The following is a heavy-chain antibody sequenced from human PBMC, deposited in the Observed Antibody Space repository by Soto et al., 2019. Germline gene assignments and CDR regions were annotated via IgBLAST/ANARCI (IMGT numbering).Heavy chain of an antibody. CDR1: GFTVSSNY. CDR2: IYSGGST. Sequence: EVQLVESGGGLVQPGGSLRLSCAASGFTVSSNYMSWVRQAPGKGLEWVSVIYSGGSTYYADSVKGRFTISRHNSKNTLYLQMNSLRAEDTAVYYCASNTMVRGVSYYGMDVWGQGTTVTVSS. CDR3: ASNTMVRGVSYYGMDV. D-gene: IGHD3-10*01. J-gene: IGHJ6*02. V-gene: IGHV3-53*04.